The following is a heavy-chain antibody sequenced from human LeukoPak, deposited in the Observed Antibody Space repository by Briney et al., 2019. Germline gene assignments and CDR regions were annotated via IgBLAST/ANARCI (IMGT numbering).Heavy chain of an antibody. CDR2: ISYDGSNK. CDR1: GFTFSSYG. D-gene: IGHD3-10*01. Sequence: GGSLRLSCAASGFTFSSYGMHWVRQAPGNGLEWVAVISYDGSNKYYADSVKGRFTISRDNSKNTLYLQMNSLRAEDTAVYYCAKARYYYDSGRSYYFDYWGQGTLVTVSS. V-gene: IGHV3-30*18. J-gene: IGHJ4*02. CDR3: AKARYYYDSGRSYYFDY.